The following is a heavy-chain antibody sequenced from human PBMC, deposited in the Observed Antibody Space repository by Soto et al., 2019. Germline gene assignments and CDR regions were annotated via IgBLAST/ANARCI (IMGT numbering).Heavy chain of an antibody. CDR3: ARQGLYCSGGSCYWYFDY. D-gene: IGHD2-15*01. J-gene: IGHJ4*02. CDR2: IYYSGST. Sequence: SETLSLTCTVSGGSISSYYWSWIRQPPGKGLEWIGYIYYSGSTNYNPSLKSRVTISVDTSKNQFSLKLSSVTAADTALFYCARQGLYCSGGSCYWYFDYWGQGTLVTSPQ. V-gene: IGHV4-59*08. CDR1: GGSISSYY.